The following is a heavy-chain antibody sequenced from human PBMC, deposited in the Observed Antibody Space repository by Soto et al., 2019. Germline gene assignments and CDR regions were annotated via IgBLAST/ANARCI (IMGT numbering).Heavy chain of an antibody. CDR3: ASLGHSGSYPLDY. D-gene: IGHD1-26*01. V-gene: IGHV4-59*01. CDR1: GASISSYY. J-gene: IGHJ4*02. CDR2: IYYSGST. Sequence: QVQLQESGPGLVKPSETLSLTCTVSGASISSYYWSWIRQPPGRGLEWIGYIYYSGSTNYNPSLKSRVTISVDTSKNQFSLKLSSVTAADTAVYYCASLGHSGSYPLDYWGQGTLVTVSS.